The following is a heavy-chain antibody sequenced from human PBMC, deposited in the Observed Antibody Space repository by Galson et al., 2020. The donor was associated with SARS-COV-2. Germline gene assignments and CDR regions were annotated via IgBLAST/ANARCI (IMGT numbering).Heavy chain of an antibody. CDR1: GGSFSGYY. Sequence: ETSETLSLTCAVSGGSFSGYYWSWIRQPPGKGLEWIGEINHSGSTNYNPSLKSRVTISVDTSKNQFSLKLSSVTAADTAVYYCARGEGVTIFGVVIGGNWFDPWGQGTLVTVSS. V-gene: IGHV4-34*01. J-gene: IGHJ5*02. CDR3: ARGEGVTIFGVVIGGNWFDP. D-gene: IGHD3-3*01. CDR2: INHSGST.